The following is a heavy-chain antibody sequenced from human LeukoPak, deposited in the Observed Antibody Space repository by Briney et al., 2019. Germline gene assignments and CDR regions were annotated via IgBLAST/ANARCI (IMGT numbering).Heavy chain of an antibody. V-gene: IGHV4-59*08. CDR3: ARTDIVVVPAATGIYYYYYYGMDV. D-gene: IGHD2-2*01. CDR1: GGSISSYY. Sequence: SETLSLTCTVSGGSISSYYWSWIRQPPGKGLEWIGYIYYSGSTNYNPSLKSRVTISVDTSKNQFSLKLSSVTAADTAVYYCARTDIVVVPAATGIYYYYYYGMDVWGQGTTVTVSS. J-gene: IGHJ6*02. CDR2: IYYSGST.